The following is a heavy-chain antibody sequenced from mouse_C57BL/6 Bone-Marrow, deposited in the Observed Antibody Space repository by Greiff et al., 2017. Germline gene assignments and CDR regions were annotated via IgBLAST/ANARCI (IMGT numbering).Heavy chain of an antibody. J-gene: IGHJ4*01. CDR1: GFTFSDYG. CDR3: ARSVLYAMDY. V-gene: IGHV5-17*01. CDR2: ISSGSSTI. Sequence: EVKLMESGGGLVKPGGSLKLSCAASGFTFSDYGMHWVRQAPEKGLEWVAYISSGSSTISYADTVKGRFTISRDNAKNTLFLQMTSLRSEDTAMYYCARSVLYAMDYWGQGTSVTVSS.